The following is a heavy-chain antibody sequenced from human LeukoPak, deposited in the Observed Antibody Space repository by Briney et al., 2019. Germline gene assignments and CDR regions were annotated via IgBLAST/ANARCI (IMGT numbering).Heavy chain of an antibody. CDR3: ARDQGSLTRSWYTGY. Sequence: TSVKVSCKASGYTFTGYHIHWVRQAPGQGLEWMGRINPYSGDTNFAQKFQGRVTMTRDTSITTAYMDLSSLTPDDTAVYFCARDQGSLTRSWYTGYWGQGTQVTVSS. V-gene: IGHV1-2*06. J-gene: IGHJ4*02. D-gene: IGHD6-13*01. CDR1: GYTFTGYH. CDR2: INPYSGDT.